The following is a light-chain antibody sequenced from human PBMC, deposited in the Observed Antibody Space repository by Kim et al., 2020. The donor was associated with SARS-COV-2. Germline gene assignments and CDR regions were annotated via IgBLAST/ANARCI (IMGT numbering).Light chain of an antibody. V-gene: IGKV3-20*01. CDR1: QSVTSSY. CDR2: GAS. J-gene: IGKJ1*01. Sequence: EIVLTQSPGTLSLSPGERATLSCRASQSVTSSYLAWYQQKPGQAPRLLIYGASSRATGIPDRFSGSGSGTDFNLTISRLEPEDFAVYYCQQYATSPRTFGQGTKVDIK. CDR3: QQYATSPRT.